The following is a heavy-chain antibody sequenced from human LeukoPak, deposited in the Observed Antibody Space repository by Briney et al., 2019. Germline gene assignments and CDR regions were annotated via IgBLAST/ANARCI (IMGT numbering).Heavy chain of an antibody. CDR1: CGSFSGYY. CDR2: IKRSGST. D-gene: IGHD5-18*01. Sequence: PSETRCLTGAVYCGSFSGYYWSWIRRPPGKGLEWIGEIKRSGSTNYNPPLKSRVPISVDTYKTKFSLKLSSVTAAATAVYYCAIFKRDTAMVYYDYWGQGTLVTVSS. V-gene: IGHV4-34*01. CDR3: AIFKRDTAMVYYDY. J-gene: IGHJ4*02.